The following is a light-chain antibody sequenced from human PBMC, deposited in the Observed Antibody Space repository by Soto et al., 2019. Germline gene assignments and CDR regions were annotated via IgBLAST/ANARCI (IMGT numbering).Light chain of an antibody. J-gene: IGKJ4*01. CDR3: QPYNIYWGVT. V-gene: IGKV1-5*03. CDR1: QSSSTW. Sequence: DIQMTQSPSTLSASVGDRVTMTCRASQSSSTWLAWYQQKPGKAPKLLIYKTSSLQSGVPSRFSGSGSGTEFTLTISSLQPADFATYYCQPYNIYWGVTFGGGTKVEIK. CDR2: KTS.